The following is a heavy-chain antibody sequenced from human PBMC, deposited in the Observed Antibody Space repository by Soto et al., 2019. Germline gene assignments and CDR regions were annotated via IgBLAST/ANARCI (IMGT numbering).Heavy chain of an antibody. Sequence: PGGSLRLSCAASGFTFSSYSMNWVRQAPGKGLEWVSRINSDGSSTSYADSVKGRFTISRDNAKNTLYLQMNSLRAEDTAVYYSARDRGYSGYDYYYYYYMDVWGKGTTVTVSS. CDR1: GFTFSSYS. CDR2: INSDGSST. D-gene: IGHD5-12*01. J-gene: IGHJ6*03. CDR3: ARDRGYSGYDYYYYYYMDV. V-gene: IGHV3-74*01.